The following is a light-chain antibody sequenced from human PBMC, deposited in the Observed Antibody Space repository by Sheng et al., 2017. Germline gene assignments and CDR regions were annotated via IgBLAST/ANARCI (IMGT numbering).Light chain of an antibody. Sequence: EIVLTQSPVTLSSSPGERAALSCRASQSVTSNYLAWYQQKPGQAPRLLIYGASARATGIPDRFSGSGSGTDFTLTISRLEPEDFAVYYCQQYGSSPPMYTFGQGTKLEIK. J-gene: IGKJ2*01. CDR1: QSVTSNY. V-gene: IGKV3-20*01. CDR2: GAS. CDR3: QQYGSSPPMYT.